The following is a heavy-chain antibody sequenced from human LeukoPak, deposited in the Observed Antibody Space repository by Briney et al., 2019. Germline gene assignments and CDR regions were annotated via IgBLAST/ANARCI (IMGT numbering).Heavy chain of an antibody. V-gene: IGHV3-33*01. CDR2: IWYDGSNK. J-gene: IGHJ4*02. Sequence: GRSLRLSCAASGFTFSSYGFHWVRQAPGKGLEWVALIWYDGSNKYYVDSVRGRFTISRDNSKNTVYLQMNSLRAEDTAVYYCARAVMGQDDYWGQGTLVTVSS. CDR3: ARAVMGQDDY. D-gene: IGHD2-21*01. CDR1: GFTFSSYG.